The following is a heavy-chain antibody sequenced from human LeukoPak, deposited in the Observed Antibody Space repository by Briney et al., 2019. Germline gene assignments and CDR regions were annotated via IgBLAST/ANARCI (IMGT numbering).Heavy chain of an antibody. Sequence: GASVKVSCKASGYTFTSYGISWERQAPGQGLEWMGWITAYNGNTNYTQKLQGRATITTDTSTSTAYMELRSLRSDDTAVYYCARSKGYCGSTSCSFLYFDYWGQGTLVTVSS. CDR3: ARSKGYCGSTSCSFLYFDY. CDR2: ITAYNGNT. J-gene: IGHJ4*02. D-gene: IGHD2-2*01. V-gene: IGHV1-18*01. CDR1: GYTFTSYG.